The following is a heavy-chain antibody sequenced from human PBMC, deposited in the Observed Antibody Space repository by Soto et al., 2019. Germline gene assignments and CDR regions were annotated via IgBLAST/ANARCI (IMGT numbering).Heavy chain of an antibody. V-gene: IGHV3-7*01. D-gene: IGHD3-10*01. CDR3: AREVWFERREDYYYYMDV. Sequence: HPGGSLRLSCAASGFTFSSYWMSWVRQAPGKGLEWVANIKQDGSEKYYVDSVKGRFTISRDNAKNSLYLQMNSLRAEDTAVYYCAREVWFERREDYYYYMDVWGKGTTVTVSS. J-gene: IGHJ6*03. CDR1: GFTFSSYW. CDR2: IKQDGSEK.